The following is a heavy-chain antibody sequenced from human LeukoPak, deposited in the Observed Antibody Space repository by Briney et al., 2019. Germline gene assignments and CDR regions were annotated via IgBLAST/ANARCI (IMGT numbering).Heavy chain of an antibody. D-gene: IGHD6-6*01. CDR2: IYPGDSDT. CDR3: ARQPGAARLPPDY. J-gene: IGHJ4*02. Sequence: GESLKISCKGSAYSFTSYWIGWVRQMPGKGLEWMGIIYPGDSDTRYSPSFQGQVTISADKYISTAYLQWSSLKASDTAMYYCARQPGAARLPPDYWGQGTLVTVSS. CDR1: AYSFTSYW. V-gene: IGHV5-51*01.